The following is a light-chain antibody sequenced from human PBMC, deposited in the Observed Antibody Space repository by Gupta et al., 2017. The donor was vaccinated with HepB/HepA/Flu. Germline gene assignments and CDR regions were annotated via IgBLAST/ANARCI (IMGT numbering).Light chain of an antibody. V-gene: IGKV1-39*01. J-gene: IGKJ4*01. CDR2: AAS. Sequence: DIQMTQSPSSLSASVGDRVTVTCRASQSIVTYVNWYQQKPGKAPKLLIDAASSLQYGVPSRFSGSGSGTDFTLTSTTLQPDDFATYYCQQSYSTLLTFGGGTKVEIK. CDR3: QQSYSTLLT. CDR1: QSIVTY.